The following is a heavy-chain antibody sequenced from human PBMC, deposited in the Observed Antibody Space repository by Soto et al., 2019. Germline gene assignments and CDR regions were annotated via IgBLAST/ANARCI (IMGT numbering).Heavy chain of an antibody. D-gene: IGHD6-6*01. Sequence: GGSLRLSCAASGFTFSSYGMHWVRQAPGKGLEWVAVISYDGSNKYYADSVKGRFTVSRDNSKNTLYLQMNSLRAEDTAVYYCAKVWSIAARRTGFYFDYWGQGTLVTVSS. J-gene: IGHJ4*02. CDR2: ISYDGSNK. CDR3: AKVWSIAARRTGFYFDY. V-gene: IGHV3-30*18. CDR1: GFTFSSYG.